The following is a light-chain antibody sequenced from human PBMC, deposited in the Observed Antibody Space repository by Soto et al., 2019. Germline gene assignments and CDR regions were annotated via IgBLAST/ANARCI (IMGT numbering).Light chain of an antibody. CDR3: QQYGTSPPYT. J-gene: IGKJ2*01. CDR2: GAS. V-gene: IGKV3-20*01. CDR1: QSVSSSY. Sequence: EIVLTQSPGTLSLSPGERATLSCRASQSVSSSYLAWYQQKPGQAPRLLIYGASSRATGIPDRFSGSGSATAFTLTISRLEPEDFAVYYCQQYGTSPPYTFGQGPKLEIK.